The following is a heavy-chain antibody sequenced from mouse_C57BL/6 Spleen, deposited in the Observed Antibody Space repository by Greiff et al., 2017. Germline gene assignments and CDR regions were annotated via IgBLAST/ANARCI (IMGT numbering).Heavy chain of an antibody. CDR2: IDPEDGDT. J-gene: IGHJ2*01. V-gene: IGHV14-1*01. D-gene: IGHD1-1*01. Sequence: DVQLQESGAELVRPGASVKLSCTASGFNIKDYYMHWVKQRPEQGLEWIGRIDPEDGDTEYAPKFQGKATMTADTSSNTAYLQLSSLTSEDTAVYYCTTDYYGSSRRLDYWGQGTTLTVSS. CDR1: GFNIKDYY. CDR3: TTDYYGSSRRLDY.